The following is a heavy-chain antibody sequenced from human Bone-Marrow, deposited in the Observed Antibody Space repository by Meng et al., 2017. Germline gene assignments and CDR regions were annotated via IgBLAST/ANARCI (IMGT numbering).Heavy chain of an antibody. CDR1: GGSISSDNYP. V-gene: IGHV4-30-2*01. D-gene: IGHD5-24*01. J-gene: IGHJ4*02. CDR2: IYHSGTA. CDR3: ARGDGYNRYFDY. Sequence: QLQLQESGSGLVKPSQTLSLTCAVPGGSISSDNYPWSWIRQPPGKGLESIGYIYHSGTACYNPSLESRVTISVDRSKNQFSLKLSSVTAADTAVYYCARGDGYNRYFDYWGQGTLVTVSS.